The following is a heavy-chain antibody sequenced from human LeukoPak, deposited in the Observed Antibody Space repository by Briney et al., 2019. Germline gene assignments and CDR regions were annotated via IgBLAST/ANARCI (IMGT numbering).Heavy chain of an antibody. Sequence: ASVKVSCKASGYTFTNYHMHWVRQAPGQGLEWMGMITPSYGSTNYAQKFQGRVTMTRDMSTSTVYMELSSLRSEDTAVYYCARVGGWYRYFFDYWGQGTLLTVSS. CDR1: GYTFTNYH. D-gene: IGHD6-19*01. CDR3: ARVGGWYRYFFDY. V-gene: IGHV1-46*01. J-gene: IGHJ4*02. CDR2: ITPSYGST.